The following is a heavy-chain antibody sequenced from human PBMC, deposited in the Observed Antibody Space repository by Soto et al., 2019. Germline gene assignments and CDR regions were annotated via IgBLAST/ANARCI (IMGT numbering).Heavy chain of an antibody. V-gene: IGHV4-59*01. CDR3: ARALWGASPPNY. J-gene: IGHJ4*02. Sequence: LSLTCTVSGGSISSYYWSWIRQPPGKGLEWIGYIYYSGSTNYNPSLKSRVPISVDTSKNQFSLKLSSVTAADTAVYYCARALWGASPPNYWGQGTRVTSPQ. CDR2: IYYSGST. CDR1: GGSISSYY. D-gene: IGHD3-16*01.